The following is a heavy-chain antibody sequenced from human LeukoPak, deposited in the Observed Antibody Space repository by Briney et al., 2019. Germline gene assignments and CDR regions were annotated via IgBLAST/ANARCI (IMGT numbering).Heavy chain of an antibody. CDR1: GYTFTSYG. CDR3: ARAGGYYYRRGTDYMDV. J-gene: IGHJ6*03. CDR2: ISAYNGNT. D-gene: IGHD3-3*01. V-gene: IGHV1-18*01. Sequence: GASVKVSCKASGYTFTSYGISWVRQAPGQGLEWMGWISAYNGNTNYAQKLQGRVTMTTDTSTSTAYMELRSLRSDDTAVYYCARAGGYYYRRGTDYMDVWGKGTTVTVSS.